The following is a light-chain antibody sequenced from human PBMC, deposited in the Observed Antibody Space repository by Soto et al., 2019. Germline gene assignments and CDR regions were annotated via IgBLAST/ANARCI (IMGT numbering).Light chain of an antibody. CDR3: QQLSHYPYT. V-gene: IGKV1-9*01. CDR2: DSS. J-gene: IGKJ2*01. CDR1: YDISSS. Sequence: DIQLTQSPSFLSASVEDRVTISCRASYDISSSLAWYQQEPGKPPKLLIYDSSTLQTGVPSRFTGSGSGRKFTLTISCLQFGDFATYFCQQLSHYPYTLGQGTKLES.